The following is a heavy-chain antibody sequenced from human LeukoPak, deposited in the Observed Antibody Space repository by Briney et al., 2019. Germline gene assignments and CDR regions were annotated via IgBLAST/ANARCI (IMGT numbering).Heavy chain of an antibody. J-gene: IGHJ4*02. CDR2: ISSSGAGT. CDR3: ATNTSSWSFDY. Sequence: GGSLRLSCAASGLTFISYAMSWVRQAPGKGLEWVSAISSSGAGTYYADSVKGRFTISRDNSKNTLYLQMHSLRAEDTAVYYCATNTSSWSFDYWGQGTLVTVSS. D-gene: IGHD6-13*01. V-gene: IGHV3-23*01. CDR1: GLTFISYA.